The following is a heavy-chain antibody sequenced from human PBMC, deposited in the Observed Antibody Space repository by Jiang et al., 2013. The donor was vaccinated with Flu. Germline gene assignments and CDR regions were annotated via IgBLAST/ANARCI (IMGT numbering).Heavy chain of an antibody. CDR2: IDPSDSYT. J-gene: IGHJ5*02. D-gene: IGHD2-2*01. V-gene: IGHV5-10-1*01. Sequence: RIDPSDSYTNYSPSFQGHVTISADESISTAYLQWSSLKASDTAMYYCARRGLGIPAARNWFDPWGQGTLVTVSS. CDR3: ARRGLGIPAARNWFDP.